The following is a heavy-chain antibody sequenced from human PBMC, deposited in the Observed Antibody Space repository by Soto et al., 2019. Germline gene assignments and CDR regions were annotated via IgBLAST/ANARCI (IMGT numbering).Heavy chain of an antibody. V-gene: IGHV3-21*01. CDR2: ISSSGSYI. D-gene: IGHD4-17*01. Sequence: EVQLVESGGGLVKPGGSLRLSCAASGFTFSSYSMNWVRQAPGKGLEWVSSISSSGSYIYYADSVKGRFTISRDNAKNSFEQQMNRLRAEVTAVYSGARVSYGAQKGGGMDFWGQGTTVTVSS. CDR1: GFTFSSYS. CDR3: ARVSYGAQKGGGMDF. J-gene: IGHJ6*02.